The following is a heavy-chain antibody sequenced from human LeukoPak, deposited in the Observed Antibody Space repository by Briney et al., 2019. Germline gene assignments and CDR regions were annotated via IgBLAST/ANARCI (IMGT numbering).Heavy chain of an antibody. CDR1: GGSISSSSYY. J-gene: IGHJ4*02. D-gene: IGHD6-13*01. V-gene: IGHV4-39*07. Sequence: SETLSLTCTVSGGSISSSSYYWGWIRQPPGKGLEWFGEMYHSRSTNYHPSLKSRVTISVDKSKNQFSLKLSSVTAADTAVYYCARGTGYSSSWYGSLHYFDYWGQGTLVTVSS. CDR2: MYHSRST. CDR3: ARGTGYSSSWYGSLHYFDY.